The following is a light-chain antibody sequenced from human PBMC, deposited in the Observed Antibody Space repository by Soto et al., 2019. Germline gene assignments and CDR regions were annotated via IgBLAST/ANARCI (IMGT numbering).Light chain of an antibody. Sequence: EIVLTQSPGTLSLSPGERATLSCRASQSVSSNFLAWYQEKPGQAPRLLIYGASSRATGIPDRFSGSGSGSDFSLTISRVEPADFVVYYCRQYGRSLGFYLGGGTKVEIK. V-gene: IGKV3-20*01. CDR2: GAS. CDR1: QSVSSNF. CDR3: RQYGRSLGFY. J-gene: IGKJ4*01.